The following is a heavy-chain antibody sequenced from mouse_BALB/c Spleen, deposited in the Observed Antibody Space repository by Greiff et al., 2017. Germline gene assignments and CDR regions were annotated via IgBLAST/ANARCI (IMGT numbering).Heavy chain of an antibody. V-gene: IGHV5-17*02. Sequence: EVKVEESGGGLVQPGGSRKLSCAASGFTFSSFGMHWVRQAPEKGLEWVAYISSGSSTIYYADTVKGRFTISRDNPKNTLFLQMTSLRSEDTAMYYCARSYYGSSYGAWFAYWGQGTLVTVSA. J-gene: IGHJ3*01. D-gene: IGHD1-1*01. CDR2: ISSGSSTI. CDR3: ARSYYGSSYGAWFAY. CDR1: GFTFSSFG.